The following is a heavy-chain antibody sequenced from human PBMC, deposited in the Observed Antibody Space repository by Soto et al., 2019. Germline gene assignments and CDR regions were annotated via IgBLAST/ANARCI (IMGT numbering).Heavy chain of an antibody. Sequence: SETLSLTCTVSGGSISSYYWSWIRQPPGKGLEWIGYIYYSGSTNYNPSLKSRVTISVNTSKNQFSLKLSSVTAADTAVYYCARTNGWNSQYYYYYMDVWGKGTTVTVSS. CDR3: ARTNGWNSQYYYYYMDV. D-gene: IGHD1-7*01. CDR1: GGSISSYY. CDR2: IYYSGST. V-gene: IGHV4-59*08. J-gene: IGHJ6*03.